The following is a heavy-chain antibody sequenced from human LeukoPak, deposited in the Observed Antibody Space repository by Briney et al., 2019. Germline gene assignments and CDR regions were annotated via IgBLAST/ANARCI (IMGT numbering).Heavy chain of an antibody. V-gene: IGHV1-69*05. CDR1: GGTFSSYA. J-gene: IGHJ4*02. CDR3: VVVVVPAATGVDY. CDR2: IIPIFGTA. Sequence: GASVKVSCKASGGTFSSYAISWVRQAPGQGLEWMGGIIPIFGTANYAQKFQGRVTITTDESTSTAYMELSSLRSEDTAVYYCVVVVVPAATGVDYWGQGTLVTVSS. D-gene: IGHD2-2*01.